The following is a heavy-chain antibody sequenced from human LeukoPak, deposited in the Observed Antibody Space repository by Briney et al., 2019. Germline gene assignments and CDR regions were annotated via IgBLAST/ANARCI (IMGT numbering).Heavy chain of an antibody. V-gene: IGHV1-8*01. D-gene: IGHD2-15*01. CDR3: VAVVDTSFDY. CDR1: GYTFTSYD. CDR2: MKPKRGNT. J-gene: IGHJ4*02. Sequence: ASVKVSCKASGYTFTSYDINWVRQATGQGLEWIGWMKPKRGNTGYAQKFQGRVTMTRDTSISTACMELSSLRSEDTAVYYCVAVVDTSFDYWGQGTPVIVSS.